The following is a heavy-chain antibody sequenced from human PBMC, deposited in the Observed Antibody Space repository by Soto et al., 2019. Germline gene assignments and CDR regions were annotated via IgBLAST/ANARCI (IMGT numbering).Heavy chain of an antibody. V-gene: IGHV3-23*01. J-gene: IGHJ4*02. CDR1: GFIFTNYA. CDR3: AKTGQFDS. CDR2: ITSSGTVT. Sequence: EVQLLESGGGLVQPGGSLRLSCAASGFIFTNYAMSWVRQAPGQGLEWVSCITSSGTVTWYADSVKDRFTLSRDNSKNTVYLQMNSLQAEATAVYYCAKTGQFDSWGQGTLVTVSS.